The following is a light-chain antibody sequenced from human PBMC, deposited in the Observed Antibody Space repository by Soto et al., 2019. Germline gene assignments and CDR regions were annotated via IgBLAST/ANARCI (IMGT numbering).Light chain of an antibody. CDR2: GAS. J-gene: IGKJ1*01. Sequence: EIMMSLSPATLSVSPGGRATLSCRASQSISDTSAWYQQKPGQAPRLLIYGASTRAPGFPARFSGSGSGTDLTLTISSLQSEDFAVYYCQQYNNWPWTFGQGSKADI. CDR3: QQYNNWPWT. CDR1: QSISDT. V-gene: IGKV3-15*01.